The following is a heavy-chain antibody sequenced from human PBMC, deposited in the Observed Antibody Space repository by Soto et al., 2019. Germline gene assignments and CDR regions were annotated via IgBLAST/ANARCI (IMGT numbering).Heavy chain of an antibody. J-gene: IGHJ3*02. CDR1: GFTFSSYA. CDR3: AKSVYDSSGYYYPDAFDI. Sequence: GSLRLSCAASGFTFSSYAMSWVRQAPGKGLEWVSAISGSGGSTYYADSVKGRFTISRDNSKNTLYLQMNSLRAEDTAVYYCAKSVYDSSGYYYPDAFDIWGQGTMVTVSS. D-gene: IGHD3-22*01. CDR2: ISGSGGST. V-gene: IGHV3-23*01.